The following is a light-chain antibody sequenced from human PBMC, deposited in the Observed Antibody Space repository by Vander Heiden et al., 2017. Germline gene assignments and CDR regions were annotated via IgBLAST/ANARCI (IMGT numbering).Light chain of an antibody. Sequence: IVLTQSPGTLSLSPGDRATLSCRASQSVSSSYLAWYQQKPGQAPRLLIYGASSRATGIPDRFSGSGSGTDFTLTISRLEPEDFAVYYCQQYGSSTGWTFGQGTKVEIK. V-gene: IGKV3-20*01. J-gene: IGKJ1*01. CDR3: QQYGSSTGWT. CDR1: QSVSSSY. CDR2: GAS.